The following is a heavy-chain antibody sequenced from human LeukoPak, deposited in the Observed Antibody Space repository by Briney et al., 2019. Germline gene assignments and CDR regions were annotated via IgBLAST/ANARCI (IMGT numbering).Heavy chain of an antibody. CDR1: GYTFTDYA. J-gene: IGHJ6*02. V-gene: IGHV1-18*01. CDR2: ISAYNGAT. D-gene: IGHD6-25*01. Sequence: ASVKVSCKASGYTFTDYANAWVRQAPGQGLECMGWISAYNGATHYAQKFQGGVTMTTDASTSTVYMEMRSLRSDDTAVYYCARLHSSGWPLECMDVWGQGTTVTVSS. CDR3: ARLHSSGWPLECMDV.